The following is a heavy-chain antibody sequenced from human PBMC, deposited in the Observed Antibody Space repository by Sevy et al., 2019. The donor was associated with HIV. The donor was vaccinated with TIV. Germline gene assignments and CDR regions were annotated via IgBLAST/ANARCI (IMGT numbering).Heavy chain of an antibody. J-gene: IGHJ3*02. Sequence: GGSLRLSCAASGFTFSSYDMHWVRQATGKGLEWVSAIGTAGDTYYPGSVKGRFTIARENAKNSLYLQMNSLRAGDTAVYYGARGSGGGGATPRAFDIWGQGTMVTVSS. V-gene: IGHV3-13*01. D-gene: IGHD6-19*01. CDR2: IGTAGDT. CDR1: GFTFSSYD. CDR3: ARGSGGGGATPRAFDI.